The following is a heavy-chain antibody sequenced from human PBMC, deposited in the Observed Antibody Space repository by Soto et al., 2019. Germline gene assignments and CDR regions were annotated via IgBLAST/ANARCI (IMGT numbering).Heavy chain of an antibody. D-gene: IGHD5-12*01. CDR1: GFTVSSYE. J-gene: IGHJ3*02. CDR3: TKEKSVINSGYDAFDI. V-gene: IGHV3-48*03. Sequence: LRLSCAASGFTVSSYEMDWVRQAPGKGLEWVAYISISGGTIYYGDSVEGRFTISRDNADNSLYLQMNSLRAEDTAVYYCTKEKSVINSGYDAFDIWGRGTVVTVSS. CDR2: ISISGGTI.